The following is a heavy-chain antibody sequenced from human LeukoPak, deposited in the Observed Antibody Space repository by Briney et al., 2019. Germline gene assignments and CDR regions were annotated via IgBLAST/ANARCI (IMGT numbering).Heavy chain of an antibody. V-gene: IGHV3-23*01. Sequence: PGGSLRLPWAASGFTFSSYAMSWVRQAPGKGLEWVSAISGSGGSTYYADSVKGRFTISRDNSKNTLYLQMSSLRAEDTAVYYCAKDRGSGRRNWFDPWGQGTLVTVSS. CDR1: GFTFSSYA. CDR3: AKDRGSGRRNWFDP. CDR2: ISGSGGST. J-gene: IGHJ5*02. D-gene: IGHD3-10*01.